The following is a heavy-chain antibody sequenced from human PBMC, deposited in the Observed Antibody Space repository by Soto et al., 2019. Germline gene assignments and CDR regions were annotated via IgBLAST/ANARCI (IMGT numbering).Heavy chain of an antibody. Sequence: SGGSLRLSCLVSGFTCSNCGMHWVRQHPGKGLEWVALISDDGDKRYYADSVRGRLIISRDNSKDTLYLQMNSLGPDDTAVYFCAKARVRIVGANSFDYWGQGTPVTVSS. V-gene: IGHV3-30*18. J-gene: IGHJ4*02. CDR2: ISDDGDKR. CDR3: AKARVRIVGANSFDY. D-gene: IGHD1-26*01. CDR1: GFTCSNCG.